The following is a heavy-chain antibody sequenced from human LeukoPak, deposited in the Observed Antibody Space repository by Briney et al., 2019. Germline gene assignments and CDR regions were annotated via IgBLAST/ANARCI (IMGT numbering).Heavy chain of an antibody. J-gene: IGHJ6*02. Sequence: GRSLRLSCAASGVTFSSYATRWVRQAPGKGLLWVAVISYDGSNKYYADYVKGRFTISRDNSKNTLYLQMNSLRAEDTAVYYCAPNYGDSLLSYYYYGMDVWGQGTTVTVSS. CDR2: ISYDGSNK. CDR3: APNYGDSLLSYYYYGMDV. CDR1: GVTFSSYA. V-gene: IGHV3-30-3*01. D-gene: IGHD4-17*01.